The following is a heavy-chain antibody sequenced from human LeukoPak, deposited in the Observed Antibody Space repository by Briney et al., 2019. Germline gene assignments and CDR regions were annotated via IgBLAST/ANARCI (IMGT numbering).Heavy chain of an antibody. J-gene: IGHJ4*02. D-gene: IGHD3-22*01. CDR2: ISSSSSYI. CDR3: ARDFAYDSSGYYYPDY. V-gene: IGHV3-21*01. Sequence: PGGSLRLSCAASGFTFSSYSMNWARQAPGKGLEWVSSISSSSSYIYYADSVKGRFTISRDNAKNSLYLQMNSLRAEDTAVYYCARDFAYDSSGYYYPDYWGQGTLVTVSS. CDR1: GFTFSSYS.